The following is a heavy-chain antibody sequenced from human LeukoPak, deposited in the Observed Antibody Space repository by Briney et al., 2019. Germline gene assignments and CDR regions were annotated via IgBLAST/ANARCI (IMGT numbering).Heavy chain of an antibody. D-gene: IGHD3-9*01. CDR1: GFTFSNYA. CDR2: ITAGGSFK. V-gene: IGHV3-21*01. CDR3: ARNYDVLTGYPYYFDH. Sequence: GGSLRLSCAASGFTFSNYAMNWVRQAPGKGLDWVSSITAGGSFKYYADSVEGRFTFSRDNAKNSLYLQMSSLTPEDTAVYYCARNYDVLTGYPYYFDHWGQGILVTVSS. J-gene: IGHJ4*02.